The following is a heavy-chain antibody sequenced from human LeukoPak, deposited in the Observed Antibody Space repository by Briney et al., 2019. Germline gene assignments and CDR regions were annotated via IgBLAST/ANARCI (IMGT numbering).Heavy chain of an antibody. V-gene: IGHV4-34*01. D-gene: IGHD2-2*01. CDR2: INHSGST. Sequence: SETLSLTCAVYGGSFSGYYWSWIRQPPGKGLEWIGEINHSGSTNYNPSLKSRVTISVDTSKNQFSLKLSSVTAADTAVYYCARGRPYGVVPAALGSWGQGTLVTVSS. CDR1: GGSFSGYY. CDR3: ARGRPYGVVPAALGS. J-gene: IGHJ4*02.